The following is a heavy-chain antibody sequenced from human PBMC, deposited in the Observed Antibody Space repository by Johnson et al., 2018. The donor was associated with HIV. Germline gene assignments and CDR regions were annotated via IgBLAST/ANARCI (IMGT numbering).Heavy chain of an antibody. V-gene: IGHV3-20*04. CDR2: INWNGGST. CDR1: GFTFDDYG. D-gene: IGHD5-12*01. Sequence: VQLVESGGGVVRPGGSLRLSCAASGFTFDDYGMSWVRQGPGKGLEWVPGINWNGGSTGYADSVKGRFPISRDNAKNSLYLQMNSLRAEETAFYYCARSRGYSGWVGAFDIWGQGTMVTVSS. CDR3: ARSRGYSGWVGAFDI. J-gene: IGHJ3*02.